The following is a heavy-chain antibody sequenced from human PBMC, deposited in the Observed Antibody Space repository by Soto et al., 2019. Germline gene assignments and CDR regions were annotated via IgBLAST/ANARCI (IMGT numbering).Heavy chain of an antibody. Sequence: EVQLLESGGGLVQPGGSLRLSCAASGFTFSSYAMSWVRQAPGKGLEWVSAISGSGGSTYYADSVKGRFTISRDNSKNTLYLQMNSLRAEDTAVYYCAKDSPYSSSVRVWFDYWGQGTLVTVSS. V-gene: IGHV3-23*01. CDR2: ISGSGGST. CDR1: GFTFSSYA. CDR3: AKDSPYSSSVRVWFDY. D-gene: IGHD6-6*01. J-gene: IGHJ4*02.